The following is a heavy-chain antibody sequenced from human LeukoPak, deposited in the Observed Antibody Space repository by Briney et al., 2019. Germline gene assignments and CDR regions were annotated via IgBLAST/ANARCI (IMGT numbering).Heavy chain of an antibody. V-gene: IGHV3-23*01. D-gene: IGHD6-13*01. CDR2: ISGSGGST. CDR1: GFTFSSYA. Sequence: GGSLRLSCAASGFTFSSYAMSWVRQAPGKGLEWVSAISGSGGSTYYADSVKGRFTISRDKSMNTLYLQMNSLRDEDTAVYYCAKGLRGPAAGTDYFDYWGQGTLVTVSS. J-gene: IGHJ4*02. CDR3: AKGLRGPAAGTDYFDY.